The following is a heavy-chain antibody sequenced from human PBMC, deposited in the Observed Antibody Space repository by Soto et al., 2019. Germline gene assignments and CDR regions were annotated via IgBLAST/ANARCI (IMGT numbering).Heavy chain of an antibody. CDR2: ISGTGDST. D-gene: IGHD3-22*01. J-gene: IGHJ4*02. CDR3: AKDIFLSSSYYADHY. V-gene: IGHV3-23*01. CDR1: GFTFSSYA. Sequence: EVQLLESGGGLVQPGGSLRLSCAASGFTFSSYAISWVRQAPGKGLEWVSAISGTGDSTYYADSVKGRFSISRDNSKNTLYLQMNSLRAEDTAVYYCAKDIFLSSSYYADHYWGQGTLVTVSS.